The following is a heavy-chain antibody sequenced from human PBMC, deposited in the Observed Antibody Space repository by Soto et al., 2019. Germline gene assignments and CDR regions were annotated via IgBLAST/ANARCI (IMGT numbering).Heavy chain of an antibody. CDR3: ARRSSIAVTYGMDV. Sequence: KVSCKASGGTFSSYAISWVRQAPGQGLEWMGIIYPGDSDTRYSPSFQGQVTISADKSISTAYLQWSSLKASDTAMYYCARRSSIAVTYGMDVWGQGTTVTVSS. CDR2: IYPGDSDT. D-gene: IGHD6-19*01. CDR1: GGTFSSYA. V-gene: IGHV5-51*01. J-gene: IGHJ6*02.